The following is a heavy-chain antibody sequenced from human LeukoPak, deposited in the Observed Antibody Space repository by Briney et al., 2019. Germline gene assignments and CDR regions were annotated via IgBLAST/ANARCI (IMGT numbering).Heavy chain of an antibody. CDR1: GYTFSSYS. J-gene: IGHJ4*02. CDR2: ISVRSNYI. V-gene: IGHV3-21*01. CDR3: VRLRRNSDTSGFYYYYDY. Sequence: GGPLRLSCAASGYTFSSYSINWVRQAPGKGLEWLSSISVRSNYIYYADPVRGRFSISRDNARDSLYLQMNSLRAEDTAVYYCVRLRRNSDTSGFYYYYDYWGQGTLVTVSS. D-gene: IGHD3-22*01.